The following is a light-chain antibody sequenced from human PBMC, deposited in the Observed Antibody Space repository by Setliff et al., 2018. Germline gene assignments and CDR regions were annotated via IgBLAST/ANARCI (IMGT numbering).Light chain of an antibody. V-gene: IGLV2-14*01. Sequence: QSALTQPASVSGSPGQSIIISCTGTSSDIGAYDHVLWYRQYPGKAPQLMIYDVSNRASGVPDRFSASKSGNTASLTISGLQPEDEADYYCSSYTSTNTDVFGSGTKVTVL. CDR2: DVS. CDR1: SSDIGAYDH. CDR3: SSYTSTNTDV. J-gene: IGLJ1*01.